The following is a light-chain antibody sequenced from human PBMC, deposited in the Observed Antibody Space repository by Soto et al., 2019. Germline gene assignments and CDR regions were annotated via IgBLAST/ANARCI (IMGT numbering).Light chain of an antibody. Sequence: EIVLTQSPGTLSLSPGERATLSCRASQRVSSIYLAWYQHKPGQAPRLLIYGASSRATGITDRFSGSGSGTDVTLTISRLEPEDFAVYYCQQYGSSSWTFGRGTTVEI. J-gene: IGKJ1*01. CDR3: QQYGSSSWT. CDR2: GAS. V-gene: IGKV3-20*01. CDR1: QRVSSIY.